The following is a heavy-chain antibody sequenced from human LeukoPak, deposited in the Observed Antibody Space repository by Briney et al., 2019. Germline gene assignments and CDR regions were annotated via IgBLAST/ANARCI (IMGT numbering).Heavy chain of an antibody. CDR1: GFTFSVYS. CDR3: AKGYRGNYDY. CDR2: ISSGSTYI. J-gene: IGHJ4*02. Sequence: GGSLRLSCAASGFTFSVYSMDWVRQAPRKGLEWVSSISSGSTYIYYADSVKGRFTISRDNSKNTLSLQMNSLRAEDTAVYYCAKGYRGNYDYWGQGTLVTVSS. D-gene: IGHD1-26*01. V-gene: IGHV3-21*04.